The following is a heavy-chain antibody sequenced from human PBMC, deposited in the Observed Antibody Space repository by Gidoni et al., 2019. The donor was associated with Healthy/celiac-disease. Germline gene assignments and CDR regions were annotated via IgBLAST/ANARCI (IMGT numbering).Heavy chain of an antibody. CDR2: IRGSGGST. D-gene: IGHD5-18*01. V-gene: IGHV3-23*01. CDR3: AKDLFGYSYGLNFDY. Sequence: EVQLLESGGGLVQPGGSLRLSCAASGFTFSSYALSWVRQAPGKGLVWVSAIRGSGGSTYYADSVKGRFTISRDNSKNTLYLQMNSLRAEDTAVYYCAKDLFGYSYGLNFDYWGQGTLVTVSS. CDR1: GFTFSSYA. J-gene: IGHJ4*02.